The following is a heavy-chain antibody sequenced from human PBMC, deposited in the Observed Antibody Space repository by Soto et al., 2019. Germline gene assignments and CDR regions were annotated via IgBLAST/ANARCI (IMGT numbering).Heavy chain of an antibody. CDR1: GGCISSGGYY. D-gene: IGHD3-3*01. Sequence: SETLSVTCTVSGGCISSGGYYWSWIRQHPGKGLEWIGYIYYSGSTYYNPSLKSRVTISVDTSKNQFSLKLSSVTAADTAVYYCARGSDDFWSGYNYGMDVWGQGTTVTVSS. V-gene: IGHV4-31*02. J-gene: IGHJ6*02. CDR3: ARGSDDFWSGYNYGMDV. CDR2: IYYSGST.